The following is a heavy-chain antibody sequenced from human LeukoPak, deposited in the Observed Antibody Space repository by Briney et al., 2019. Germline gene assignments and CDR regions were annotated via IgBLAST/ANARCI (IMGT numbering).Heavy chain of an antibody. V-gene: IGHV3-7*01. CDR1: GFTFISYW. CDR2: IKQDGSEK. D-gene: IGHD3-10*01. J-gene: IGHJ4*02. Sequence: GGSLRLACAASGFTFISYWMTWVRQAPGKGLEWVANIKQDGSEKYYVDSVKGRFTISRDNAKNSLYLQMNSLRAEDTAVYYCGPMGYWGQGTLVTVSS. CDR3: GPMGY.